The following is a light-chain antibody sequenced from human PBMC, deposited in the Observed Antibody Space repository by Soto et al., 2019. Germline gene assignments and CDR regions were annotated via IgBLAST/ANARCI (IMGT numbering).Light chain of an antibody. V-gene: IGKV1-5*01. CDR2: DAS. Sequence: DIQMTQSPSTLSASVGDRVTITCRASQSISSWLAWYQQKPGKAPKLLIYDASSLESGVPSRFSGSGSGTDFTFTISSLQPEDIATYYCQQYDNLPMYTFGQGTNVDIK. J-gene: IGKJ2*01. CDR1: QSISSW. CDR3: QQYDNLPMYT.